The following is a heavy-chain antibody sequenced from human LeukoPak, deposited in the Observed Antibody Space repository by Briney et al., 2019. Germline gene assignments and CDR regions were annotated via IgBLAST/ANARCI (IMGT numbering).Heavy chain of an antibody. CDR3: AKTHGDYVYYFFYAMDV. CDR1: RFTLSTYA. D-gene: IGHD4-17*01. Sequence: GGSLRLSCAVSRFTLSTYAMTWVRQAPGKGLEWVSTIGGGGAGTYYADSVKGRFTISRDSSKDTLYLQMNSLRAEDTAVYYCAKTHGDYVYYFFYAMDVWGQGTTVIVSS. V-gene: IGHV3-23*01. J-gene: IGHJ6*02. CDR2: IGGGGAGT.